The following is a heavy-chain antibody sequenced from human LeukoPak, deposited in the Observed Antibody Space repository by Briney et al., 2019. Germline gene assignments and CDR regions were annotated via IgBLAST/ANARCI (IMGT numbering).Heavy chain of an antibody. J-gene: IGHJ5*02. CDR1: GGTFSSYA. Sequence: SVKVSCKASGGTFSSYAISWVRQAPGQGLEWMGRIIPILGIANYAQKFQGRVTITADKSTSTAYMELSSLRSEDTAVYYCATQGRLGYCSSTSCFGGYNWFDPWGQGTLVTVSS. V-gene: IGHV1-69*04. CDR3: ATQGRLGYCSSTSCFGGYNWFDP. CDR2: IIPILGIA. D-gene: IGHD2-2*01.